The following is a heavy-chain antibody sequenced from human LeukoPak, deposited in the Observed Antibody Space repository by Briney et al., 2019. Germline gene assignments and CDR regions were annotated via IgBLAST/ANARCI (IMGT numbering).Heavy chain of an antibody. CDR3: ARGIVGATRYYYYGMDV. Sequence: PGGSLRLSCAASGFTFSSYSMNRVRQAPGKGLEWVSSISSSSSYIYYADSVKGRFTISRDNAKNSLYLQMNSLRAEDTAVYYCARGIVGATRYYYYGMDVWGQGTTVTVS. CDR1: GFTFSSYS. J-gene: IGHJ6*02. V-gene: IGHV3-21*01. D-gene: IGHD1-26*01. CDR2: ISSSSSYI.